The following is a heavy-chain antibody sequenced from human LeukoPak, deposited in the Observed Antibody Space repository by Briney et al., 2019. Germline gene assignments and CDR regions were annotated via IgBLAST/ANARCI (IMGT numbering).Heavy chain of an antibody. J-gene: IGHJ5*02. V-gene: IGHV4-38-2*02. D-gene: IGHD6-19*01. CDR1: AYSISSGYY. Sequence: SETLSLTCTVSAYSISSGYYWGWIRQPPGKGLEWIGSIYYSGSTYYNPSLKSRVTIPVDTSKNQFSLKLRSVTAADTAVYYCARSQARLSWFDPWGQGILVTVSS. CDR3: ARSQARLSWFDP. CDR2: IYYSGST.